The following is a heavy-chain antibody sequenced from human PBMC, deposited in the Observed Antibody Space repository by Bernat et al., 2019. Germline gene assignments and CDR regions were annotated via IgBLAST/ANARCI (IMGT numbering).Heavy chain of an antibody. CDR2: ISYDGSNK. CDR1: GFTFSSYA. Sequence: VQLVESGGGLVKPGGSLRLSCAASGFTFSSYAMHWVRQAPGKGLEWVAVISYDGSNKYYADSVKGRFTISRDNSKNTLYLQMNSLRAEDTAVYYCAREAVVVAAKTVYYYYGMDVWGQGTTVTVSS. V-gene: IGHV3-30-3*01. D-gene: IGHD2-15*01. CDR3: AREAVVVAAKTVYYYYGMDV. J-gene: IGHJ6*02.